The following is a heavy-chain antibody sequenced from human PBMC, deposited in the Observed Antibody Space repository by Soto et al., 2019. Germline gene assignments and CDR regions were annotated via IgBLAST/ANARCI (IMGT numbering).Heavy chain of an antibody. CDR2: IDPSDGTT. CDR3: ARDEVPDVQNDAFDI. V-gene: IGHV1-46*04. Sequence: XSVKVSCKASGYAFTTYHMHWVRQAPGQGLEWMGMIDPSDGTTTYAQKLQGRVTMTRDTATSTVYMELSSLRSEDTAVYYCARDEVPDVQNDAFDIWGQGPMVTVSS. J-gene: IGHJ3*02. CDR1: GYAFTTYH.